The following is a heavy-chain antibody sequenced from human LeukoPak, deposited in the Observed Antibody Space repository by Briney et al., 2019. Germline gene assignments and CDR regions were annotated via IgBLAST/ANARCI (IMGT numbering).Heavy chain of an antibody. CDR1: GGSISSYY. D-gene: IGHD3-22*01. Sequence: PSETLSLTCTVSGGSISSYYWSWIRQPPGKGLEWIGYIYYSGSTNYNPSLKSRVTISVDTSKNQFSLKLSSVTAADTAVYYCARGSGITMIVVVITTLPTTFDYWGQGTLVTVSS. CDR3: ARGSGITMIVVVITTLPTTFDY. J-gene: IGHJ4*02. V-gene: IGHV4-59*08. CDR2: IYYSGST.